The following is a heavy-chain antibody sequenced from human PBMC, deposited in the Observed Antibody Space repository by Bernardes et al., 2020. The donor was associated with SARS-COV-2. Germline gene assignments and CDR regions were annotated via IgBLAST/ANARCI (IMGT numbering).Heavy chain of an antibody. CDR3: ARGAIFGLVSS. V-gene: IGHV3-66*02. CDR2: IYLGGAT. Sequence: GGSLRLSCAASGFTVSSNYMNWVRQAPGKGLEWLSIIYLGGATYYADSVKGQFTISRDNSRNTVSLQMNNLRTEDTGVYYCARGAIFGLVSSWGQGTLVTVSS. J-gene: IGHJ5*02. CDR1: GFTVSSNY. D-gene: IGHD3-3*01.